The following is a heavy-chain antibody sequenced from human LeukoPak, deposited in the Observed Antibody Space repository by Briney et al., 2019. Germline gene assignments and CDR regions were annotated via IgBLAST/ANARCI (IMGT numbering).Heavy chain of an antibody. V-gene: IGHV1-69*04. CDR3: ARVGYTRGPLPYGMDV. CDR1: GGPFHTYA. J-gene: IGHJ6*02. D-gene: IGHD3-16*02. Sequence: SVKVSCKASGGPFHTYAISWVRLVPGQGLEWMGRVVPASEISTYAQKFLGRVTITADYSASTVYMELSSLRSDDTATYYCARVGYTRGPLPYGMDVWGQGTTVTV. CDR2: VVPASEIS.